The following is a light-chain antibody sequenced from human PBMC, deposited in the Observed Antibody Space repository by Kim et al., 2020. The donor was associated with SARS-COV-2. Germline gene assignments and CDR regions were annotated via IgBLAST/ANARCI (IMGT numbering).Light chain of an antibody. Sequence: NFMLTQPHSVSESPGKTVTISCTRSSGSIASTYVQWYQQRPGSAPTTVIYEDNQRPSGVPDRFSGSIDSSPNSASLTISGLKTEDEADYFCQSYDDSNQVFGGGTQLTVL. J-gene: IGLJ3*02. CDR2: EDN. V-gene: IGLV6-57*03. CDR3: QSYDDSNQV. CDR1: SGSIASTY.